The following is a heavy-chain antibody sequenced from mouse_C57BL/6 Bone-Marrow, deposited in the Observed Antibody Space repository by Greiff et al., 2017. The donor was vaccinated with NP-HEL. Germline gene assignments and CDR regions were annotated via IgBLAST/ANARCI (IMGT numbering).Heavy chain of an antibody. CDR1: GYTFTNYW. CDR3: ARSGTGDYFDY. V-gene: IGHV1-63*01. Sequence: QVQLQQSGAELVRPGTSVKMSCKASGYTFTNYWIGWAKQRPGHGLEWIGDIYPGGGYTNYNEKFKGKATLTADESSSTAYMQFSSLTSEDSAIYYCARSGTGDYFDYWGQGTTLTVSS. J-gene: IGHJ2*01. D-gene: IGHD3-3*01. CDR2: IYPGGGYT.